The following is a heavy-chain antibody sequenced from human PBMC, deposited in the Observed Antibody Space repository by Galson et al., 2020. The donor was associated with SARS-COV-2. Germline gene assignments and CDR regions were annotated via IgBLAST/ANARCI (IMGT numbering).Heavy chain of an antibody. CDR3: AKARASGNFGDWYFDL. D-gene: IGHD3-10*01. CDR1: GFAFSTYG. Sequence: GESLKISCAASGFAFSTYGMSWVRQAPGKGLAWVSSITSSGTGRFYEDSVKGRFTVSRDNSRNTLYLQIDSPRAEDTARYYCAKARASGNFGDWYFDLRGRGTLVTVSS. J-gene: IGHJ2*01. CDR2: ITSSGTGR. V-gene: IGHV3-23*05.